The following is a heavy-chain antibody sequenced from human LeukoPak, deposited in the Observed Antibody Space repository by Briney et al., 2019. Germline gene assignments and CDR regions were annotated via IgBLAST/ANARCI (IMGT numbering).Heavy chain of an antibody. D-gene: IGHD2-8*01. CDR1: GGAIDRRNW. J-gene: IGHJ4*02. CDR3: AKDPLPGVDTLDY. Sequence: PSETLSLTCAVSGGAIDRRNWWSWVRQAPGKGLEWIGEIYHTGRTNYNPSLESRATISVDKSRNQVSLRLSSATAADTAIYYCAKDPLPGVDTLDYWGQGALVTISS. V-gene: IGHV4-4*02. CDR2: IYHTGRT.